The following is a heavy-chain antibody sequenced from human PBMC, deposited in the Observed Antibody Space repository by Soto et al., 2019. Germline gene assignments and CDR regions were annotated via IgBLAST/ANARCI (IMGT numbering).Heavy chain of an antibody. CDR2: INHDGST. CDR1: GGSFSGYY. CDR3: ASGAALIVVVEKDAPDKYYLDS. Sequence: QVQLQQWGAGLLKPSGTLSLTCAVYGGSFSGYYWSWIRQPPGKGLEWIGEINHDGSTNYNPSLKRRVTISVDTSKKQFDLKVISGTAADAAVYYCASGAALIVVVEKDAPDKYYLDSWSQETLVNVSA. D-gene: IGHD3-22*01. J-gene: IGHJ4*02. V-gene: IGHV4-34*01.